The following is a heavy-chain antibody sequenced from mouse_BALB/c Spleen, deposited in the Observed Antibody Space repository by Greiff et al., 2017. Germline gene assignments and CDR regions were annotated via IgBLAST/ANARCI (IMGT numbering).Heavy chain of an antibody. CDR1: GFTFSSYT. J-gene: IGHJ4*01. Sequence: EVQLVESGGGLVQPGGSLKLSCAASGFTFSSYTMSWVRQTPEKRLEWVAYISNGGGSTYYPDTVKGRFTISRDNAKNTLYLQMSSLKSEDTAMYYCARHGEDYYGSSRLDYWGQGTSVTVSS. CDR3: ARHGEDYYGSSRLDY. V-gene: IGHV5-12-2*01. CDR2: ISNGGGST. D-gene: IGHD1-1*01.